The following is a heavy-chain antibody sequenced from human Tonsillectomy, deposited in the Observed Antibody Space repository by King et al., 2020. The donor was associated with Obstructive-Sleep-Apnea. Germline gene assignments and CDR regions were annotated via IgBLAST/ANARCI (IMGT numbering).Heavy chain of an antibody. CDR2: ISAYTGNT. D-gene: IGHD2-8*02. CDR3: ARGGYSSGYVGYFDF. J-gene: IGHJ4*02. V-gene: IGHV1-18*01. CDR1: GYSFIYYG. Sequence: QLVQSGAEVKEPGASVKVSCKTSGYSFIYYGVAWVRQAPGQGLEWMGWISAYTGNTNYAQDFKGRVTVTTDTSTSTAYMELMGLRSDDTAMYYCARGGYSSGYVGYFDFWGQGTLVTVSS.